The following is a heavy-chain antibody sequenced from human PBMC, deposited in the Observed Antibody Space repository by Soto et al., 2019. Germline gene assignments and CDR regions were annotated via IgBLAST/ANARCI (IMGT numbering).Heavy chain of an antibody. CDR3: ARATVTTKFCWLDP. CDR2: IYHSGST. Sequence: LSLTCAVSGGSISSGGYSWSWIPQPPGKGLEWIGYIYHSGSTYYNPSLKSRVTISVDRSKNQFSLKLSSVTAADTAVYYCARATVTTKFCWLDPRGQGTLVTVSS. J-gene: IGHJ5*02. V-gene: IGHV4-30-2*01. D-gene: IGHD4-17*01. CDR1: GGSISSGGYS.